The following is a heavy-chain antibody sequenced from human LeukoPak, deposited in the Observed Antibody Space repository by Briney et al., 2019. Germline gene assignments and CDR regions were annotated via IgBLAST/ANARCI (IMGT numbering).Heavy chain of an antibody. D-gene: IGHD6-13*01. CDR1: GGSISNYY. V-gene: IGHV4-4*07. J-gene: IGHJ4*02. CDR2: IYTSGST. Sequence: PSETLSLTCTVSGGSISNYYWNRVRQPAGKGLEWIGRIYTSGSTNYNPSLKSRVTISVDKSQSQFSLKLSSVTAADTAMYYCARGIGYSSRFDYWGQGTLVTVSS. CDR3: ARGIGYSSRFDY.